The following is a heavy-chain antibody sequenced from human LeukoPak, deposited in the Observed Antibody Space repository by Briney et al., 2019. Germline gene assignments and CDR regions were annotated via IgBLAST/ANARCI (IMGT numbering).Heavy chain of an antibody. Sequence: GGSLRLSCAASGFTFSSYAMSWVRQAPGKGLEWVSAISGSGGSTYYADSAKGRFTISRDNSKNTLYLQMNSLRAEDTAVYYCARVASSSSWHNDAFDIWGQGTMVTVSS. CDR1: GFTFSSYA. J-gene: IGHJ3*02. V-gene: IGHV3-23*01. CDR3: ARVASSSSWHNDAFDI. D-gene: IGHD6-13*01. CDR2: ISGSGGST.